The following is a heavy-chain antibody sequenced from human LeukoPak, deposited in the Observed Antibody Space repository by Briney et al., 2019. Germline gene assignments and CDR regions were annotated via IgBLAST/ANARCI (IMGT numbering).Heavy chain of an antibody. J-gene: IGHJ4*02. Sequence: ASVKVSCKASGYTFTSYDINWVRQATGQGLEWMGWMNPNSGNTGYAQKFQGRVTMTRNTSISTAYMELSSLRSDDTAVYYCARDTPPLLPIDYWGQGTLVTVSS. CDR1: GYTFTSYD. D-gene: IGHD2-15*01. CDR2: MNPNSGNT. CDR3: ARDTPPLLPIDY. V-gene: IGHV1-8*01.